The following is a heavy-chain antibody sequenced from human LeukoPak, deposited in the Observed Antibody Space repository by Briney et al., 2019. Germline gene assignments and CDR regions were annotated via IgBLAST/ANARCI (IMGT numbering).Heavy chain of an antibody. D-gene: IGHD3-16*01. J-gene: IGHJ6*02. V-gene: IGHV3-7*03. CDR3: ARGGGLDV. CDR1: GLIFRAYG. Sequence: GGSLRLSCVVSGLIFRAYGMHWARQAPGKGLEWVASINHNGNVNYYVDSVKGRFTISRDNAKNSLYLQMSNLRAEDTAVYFCARGGGLDVWGQGATVTVSS. CDR2: INHNGNVN.